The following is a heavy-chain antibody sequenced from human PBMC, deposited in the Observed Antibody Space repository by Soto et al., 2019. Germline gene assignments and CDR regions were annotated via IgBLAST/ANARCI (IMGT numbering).Heavy chain of an antibody. Sequence: GASVKVSCKASGFTFTSSAVQWVRQARGQRLEWMGWINAGNGNTKYSQKFQGRVTITRDTSASTAYMELSSLRSEDTAVYYCARDGGDCSSTSCYDDYYYYYMDVWRKGTTVTVSS. D-gene: IGHD2-2*01. V-gene: IGHV1-3*01. CDR3: ARDGGDCSSTSCYDDYYYYYMDV. J-gene: IGHJ6*03. CDR1: GFTFTSSA. CDR2: INAGNGNT.